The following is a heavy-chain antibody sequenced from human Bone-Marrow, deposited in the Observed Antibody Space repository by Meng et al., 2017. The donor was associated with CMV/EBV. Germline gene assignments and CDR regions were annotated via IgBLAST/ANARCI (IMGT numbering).Heavy chain of an antibody. Sequence: LPCTVSGGSISSYYWSWIRQPAGKGLEWIGRIYTSGSTNYNPPLKSRVTMSVDTSKNQFSLKLSSVTAADTAVYYCARDDRVHGFDPWGQGTLVTVSS. D-gene: IGHD1-14*01. J-gene: IGHJ5*02. CDR3: ARDDRVHGFDP. CDR2: IYTSGST. V-gene: IGHV4-4*07. CDR1: GGSISSYY.